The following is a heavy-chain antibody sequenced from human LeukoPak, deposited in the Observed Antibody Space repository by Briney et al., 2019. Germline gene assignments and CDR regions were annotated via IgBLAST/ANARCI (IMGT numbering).Heavy chain of an antibody. D-gene: IGHD1-26*01. CDR2: ISGSGGST. CDR3: AKYRVGFIDAFDI. V-gene: IGHV3-23*01. CDR1: GFTFSSYA. J-gene: IGHJ3*02. Sequence: PGGSLRLSCAASGFTFSSYAMSWVRQAPGKGLEWVSAISGSGGSTYYADSVKGRFTISRDNSKNTLCLQMNSLRAEDTAVYYCAKYRVGFIDAFDIWGQGTMVTVSS.